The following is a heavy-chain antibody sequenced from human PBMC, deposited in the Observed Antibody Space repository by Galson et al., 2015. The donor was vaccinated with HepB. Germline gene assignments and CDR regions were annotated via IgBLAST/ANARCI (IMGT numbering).Heavy chain of an antibody. V-gene: IGHV2-70*17. CDR1: GFSLTTSGMC. D-gene: IGHD2-15*01. Sequence: PALVKPTQTLTLTCTFSGFSLTTSGMCVSWLRQPPGKAPEWLARIDWDDDKFYSPSLKTRLTISQDTSKNQVVLTMTNLDPVDTATYYCARSCSGLRSSIDGFDQWGPGTLVSVSS. CDR3: ARSCSGLRSSIDGFDQ. J-gene: IGHJ4*02. CDR2: IDWDDDK.